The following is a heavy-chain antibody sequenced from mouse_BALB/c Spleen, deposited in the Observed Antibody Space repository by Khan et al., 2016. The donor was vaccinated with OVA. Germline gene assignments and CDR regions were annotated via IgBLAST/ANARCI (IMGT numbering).Heavy chain of an antibody. Sequence: VQLQQSGAELVRPGALVKLSCKASGFNIKDYYMHWVNQRPEQGLEWIGWIDPENGNSMYDPMLQGKASITADTSANTAYLQLSSLTSEDTAVYYCARRGYGNYWFAYWGQGTLVTVSA. CDR3: ARRGYGNYWFAY. CDR2: IDPENGNS. V-gene: IGHV14-1*02. D-gene: IGHD2-1*01. J-gene: IGHJ3*01. CDR1: GFNIKDYY.